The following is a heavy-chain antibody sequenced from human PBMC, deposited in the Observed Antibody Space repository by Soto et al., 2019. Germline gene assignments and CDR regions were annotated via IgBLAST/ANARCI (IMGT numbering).Heavy chain of an antibody. J-gene: IGHJ6*03. CDR2: IYYSGST. D-gene: IGHD2-2*01. CDR1: GGSISSGGYY. Sequence: PSETLSLTCTVSGGSISSGGYYWSWIRQHPGKGLEWIGYIYYSGSTYYNPSLKSRVTISVDTSKNQFSLKLSSVTAADTAVYYCARHANYYYYYMDVWGKGTTVTVSS. V-gene: IGHV4-31*03. CDR3: ARHANYYYYYMDV.